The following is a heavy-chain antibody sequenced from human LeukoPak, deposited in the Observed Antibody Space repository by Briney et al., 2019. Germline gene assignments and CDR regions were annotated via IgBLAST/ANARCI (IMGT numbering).Heavy chain of an antibody. CDR1: GFTFGSYS. V-gene: IGHV3-21*01. CDR3: ARDFRSEEWELLSAQRPYYFDY. D-gene: IGHD1-26*01. Sequence: GGSLRLSCAASGFTFGSYSMNWVRQAPGKGLEWVSSISSSSSYIYYADSVKGRFTISRDNAKNSLYLQMNSLRAEDTAVYYCARDFRSEEWELLSAQRPYYFDYWGQGTLVTVSS. J-gene: IGHJ4*02. CDR2: ISSSSSYI.